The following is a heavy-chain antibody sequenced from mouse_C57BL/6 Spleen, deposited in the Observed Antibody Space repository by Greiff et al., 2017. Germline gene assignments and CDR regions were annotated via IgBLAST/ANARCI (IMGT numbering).Heavy chain of an antibody. D-gene: IGHD4-1*01. J-gene: IGHJ1*03. CDR2: INPSTGGT. Sequence: VQLQQSGPELVKPGASVKISCKASGYSFTGYYMNWVKQSPEKSLEWIGEINPSTGGTTYNQKFKAKATLTVDKSSSTAYMQLKSLTSEDSAVYYCARSEGGTGRYFDVWGTGTTVTVSS. CDR3: ARSEGGTGRYFDV. CDR1: GYSFTGYY. V-gene: IGHV1-42*01.